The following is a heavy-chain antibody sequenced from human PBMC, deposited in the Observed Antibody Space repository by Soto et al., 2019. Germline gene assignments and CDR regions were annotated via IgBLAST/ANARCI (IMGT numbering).Heavy chain of an antibody. CDR3: AHSLWFGEYHWFDP. J-gene: IGHJ5*02. D-gene: IGHD3-10*01. CDR2: IYWDDDK. Sequence: QITLKESGPPLVKPTQTLTLTCTFSGFSLSTSGVGVGWIRQPPGKALEWLALIYWDDDKRYSPSLKSRLTITKDTSKNQVVLTMTNMDPVDTATYYCAHSLWFGEYHWFDPWGQGTLVTVSS. CDR1: GFSLSTSGVG. V-gene: IGHV2-5*02.